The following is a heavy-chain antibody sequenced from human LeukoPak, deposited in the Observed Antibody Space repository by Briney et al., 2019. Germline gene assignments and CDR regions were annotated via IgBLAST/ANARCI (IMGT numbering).Heavy chain of an antibody. CDR3: AKDTVKVTTIRRVPHYMDV. Sequence: GGPLRLSCAASGFTFSTYGMHWVRQAPGKGLEWVAFIRYDGSDKYYADSVKGRFTISRDNSKNTLYLQMNSLRAEDTAVYYCAKDTVKVTTIRRVPHYMDVWDKGTTVTISS. CDR2: IRYDGSDK. V-gene: IGHV3-30*02. J-gene: IGHJ6*03. D-gene: IGHD5-12*01. CDR1: GFTFSTYG.